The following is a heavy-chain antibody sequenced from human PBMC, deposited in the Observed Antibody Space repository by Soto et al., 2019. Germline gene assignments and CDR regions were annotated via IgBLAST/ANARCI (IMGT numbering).Heavy chain of an antibody. Sequence: GASVKVSCKASGYTFTGYYMHWVRQAPGQGLEWMGWINPNSGGTNYAQKFQGRVTMTRDTSISTAYMELSRLRSDDTAVYYCARGTVTTFGSARFDPWGQGTLVTVSS. D-gene: IGHD4-4*01. CDR2: INPNSGGT. J-gene: IGHJ5*02. CDR3: ARGTVTTFGSARFDP. V-gene: IGHV1-2*02. CDR1: GYTFTGYY.